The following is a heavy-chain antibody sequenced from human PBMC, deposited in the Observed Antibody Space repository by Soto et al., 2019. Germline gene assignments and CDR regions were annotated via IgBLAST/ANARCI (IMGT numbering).Heavy chain of an antibody. J-gene: IGHJ3*02. Sequence: GGSLRLSCAASGFTFDDYTMHWVRQAPGKGLEWVSLVSWDGGSTYYADSVKGRFTISRDNSKNSLYLQMNSLRTEDTALYYCAKDLLVEYSSSSGGAFDIWGQGTMVTVSS. CDR1: GFTFDDYT. CDR3: AKDLLVEYSSSSGGAFDI. V-gene: IGHV3-43*01. D-gene: IGHD6-6*01. CDR2: VSWDGGST.